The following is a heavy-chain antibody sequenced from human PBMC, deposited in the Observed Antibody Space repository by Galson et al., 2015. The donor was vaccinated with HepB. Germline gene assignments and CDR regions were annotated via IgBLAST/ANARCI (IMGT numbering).Heavy chain of an antibody. CDR3: ARDVIVGATDY. CDR1: GFTFSSYA. CDR2: ISYDGSNK. J-gene: IGHJ4*02. V-gene: IGHV3-30*04. Sequence: SLRLSCAASGFTFSSYAMHWVRQAPGKGLEWVAVISYDGSNKYYADSVKGRFTISRDNSKNTLYLQMNSLRAEDTAVYYCARDVIVGATDYWGQGTLVTVSS. D-gene: IGHD1-26*01.